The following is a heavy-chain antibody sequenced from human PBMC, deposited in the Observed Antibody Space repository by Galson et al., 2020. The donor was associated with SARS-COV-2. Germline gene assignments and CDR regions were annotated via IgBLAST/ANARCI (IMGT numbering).Heavy chain of an antibody. CDR3: ARSGGSYYGADY. J-gene: IGHJ4*02. CDR2: IYYNGNT. V-gene: IGHV4-59*01. Sequence: SETLSLTCAVSGGSINNYYWSWIRRPPGKGLEWIGYIYYNGNTNYNPSLMSRVTMSVDTSKNHFSLELTSVTAADTAMYYCARSGGSYYGADYWGQGTLVTVSS. CDR1: GGSINNYY. D-gene: IGHD1-26*01.